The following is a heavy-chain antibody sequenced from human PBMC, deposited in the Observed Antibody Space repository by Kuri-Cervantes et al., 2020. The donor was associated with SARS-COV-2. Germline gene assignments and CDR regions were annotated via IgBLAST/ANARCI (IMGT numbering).Heavy chain of an antibody. CDR1: GYTFTSYG. CDR2: ISAYNGNT. CDR3: AGAAVGTGAFDY. D-gene: IGHD6-13*01. Sequence: GGSLRLSCKASGYTFTSYGISWVRQAPGKGLEWMGWISAYNGNTNYAQKLQGRVTMTTDTSTSTSYMELRSLRSDDTAVYYGAGAAVGTGAFDYWGQGTLVTVSS. J-gene: IGHJ4*02. V-gene: IGHV1-18*01.